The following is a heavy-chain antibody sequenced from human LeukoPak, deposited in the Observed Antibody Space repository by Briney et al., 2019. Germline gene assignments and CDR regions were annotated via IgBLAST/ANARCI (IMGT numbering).Heavy chain of an antibody. Sequence: SETLSLNCTVSGGSINSYYWSWIRQPPGKGLEWLGYIYYSGSTNYNPSLKSRVTISVDKSKNQFSLKLSSVTAADTAVYYCTREPRDSYGSANYGFDYWGQGTLVTVSS. J-gene: IGHJ4*02. V-gene: IGHV4-59*12. CDR1: GGSINSYY. D-gene: IGHD3-10*01. CDR2: IYYSGST. CDR3: TREPRDSYGSANYGFDY.